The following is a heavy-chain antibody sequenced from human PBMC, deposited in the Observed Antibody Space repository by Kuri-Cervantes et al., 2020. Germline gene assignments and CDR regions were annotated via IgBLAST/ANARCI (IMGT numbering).Heavy chain of an antibody. CDR3: ARDIAVTVEAFDI. Sequence: ASVKVSCKASGYTFTSYDINWVRQATGQGLEWMGWINPNSGGTNYAQKFQGRVTMTRDTSISTAYMELSRLRSDDTAMYYCARDIAVTVEAFDIWGQGTMVTVSS. J-gene: IGHJ3*02. CDR1: GYTFTSYD. CDR2: INPNSGGT. V-gene: IGHV1-2*02. D-gene: IGHD6-19*01.